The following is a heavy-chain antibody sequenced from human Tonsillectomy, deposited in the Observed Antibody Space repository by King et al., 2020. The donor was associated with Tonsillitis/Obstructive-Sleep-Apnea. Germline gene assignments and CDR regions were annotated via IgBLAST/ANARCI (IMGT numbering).Heavy chain of an antibody. CDR2: INPNSGGA. V-gene: IGHV1-2*02. J-gene: IGHJ6*02. Sequence: VQLVESGAEVKKPGASVKVSCKASGHNFTGYYIHWVRQAPGQGLEWMGCINPNSGGANYAQKFQGRVTMTRDTSISTAAMELSRLRSDDTAVYYCARDIGRWTASGGMDVWGQGTTVTVSS. D-gene: IGHD3-3*01. CDR3: ARDIGRWTASGGMDV. CDR1: GHNFTGYY.